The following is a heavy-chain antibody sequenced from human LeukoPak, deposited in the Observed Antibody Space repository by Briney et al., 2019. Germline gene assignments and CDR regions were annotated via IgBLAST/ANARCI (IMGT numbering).Heavy chain of an antibody. V-gene: IGHV3-23*01. J-gene: IGHJ4*02. CDR3: TKGTIWLPFDY. D-gene: IGHD5-18*01. Sequence: GGSLRLSSAASGFTFSNYAMSWARQAPGKGLEWVSAISGSGGSTYYADSVKGRFTISRDNSKNTLYLQMNSLRAEDTAVYYCTKGTIWLPFDYWGQGTLVTVSS. CDR2: ISGSGGST. CDR1: GFTFSNYA.